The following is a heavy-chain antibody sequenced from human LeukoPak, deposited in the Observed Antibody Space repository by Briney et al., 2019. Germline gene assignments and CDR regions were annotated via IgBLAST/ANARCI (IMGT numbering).Heavy chain of an antibody. CDR1: GGTFSSYA. D-gene: IGHD3-22*01. J-gene: IGHJ4*02. CDR2: IIPIFGTA. CDR3: ASSGAPPPYYYDSSGEQRY. V-gene: IGHV1-69*05. Sequence: SVKVSCKASGGTFSSYAISWVRQAPGQGLEWMGGIIPIFGTANCAQKFQGRVTITTDESTSTAYMELSSLRSEDTAVYYCASSGAPPPYYYDSSGEQRYWGQGTLVTVSS.